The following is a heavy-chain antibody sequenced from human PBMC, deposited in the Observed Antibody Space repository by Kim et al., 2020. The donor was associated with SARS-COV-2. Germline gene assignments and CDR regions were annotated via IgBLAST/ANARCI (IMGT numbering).Heavy chain of an antibody. CDR3: ARDPNYGDYGGFDY. Sequence: AQGFTGRFVFPLDTSVSTAYLQISSLKAEDTAVYYCARDPNYGDYGGFDYWGQGTLVTVSS. J-gene: IGHJ4*02. V-gene: IGHV7-4-1*02. D-gene: IGHD4-17*01.